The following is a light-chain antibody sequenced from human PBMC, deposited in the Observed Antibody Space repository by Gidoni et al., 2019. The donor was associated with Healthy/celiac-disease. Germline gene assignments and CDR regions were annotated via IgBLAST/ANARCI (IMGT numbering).Light chain of an antibody. CDR3: MQALQTPCT. CDR2: LGS. V-gene: IGKV2-28*01. J-gene: IGKJ2*02. CDR1: QSLLHSNGYNY. Sequence: DSVMTQSPLSLPVTPGEPASISCRSSQSLLHSNGYNYLDWYLQKPGKSQQLLIYLGSNRASGVPDRFSGSGSGTDFTLKISRVEAEDVGVYYCMQALQTPCTFGQGTKLEIK.